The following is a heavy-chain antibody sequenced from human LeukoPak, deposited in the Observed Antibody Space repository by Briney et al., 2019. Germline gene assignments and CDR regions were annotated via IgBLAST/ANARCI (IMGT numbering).Heavy chain of an antibody. D-gene: IGHD1-14*01. CDR2: ISAYNGNT. Sequence: GASVTVSCKASGYTFTSYGISWVRQAPGQGLEWMGWISAYNGNTNYAQKLQGRVTMTTDTSTSTAYMELRSLRSDDTAVYYCVRLPVTNYYYHYMDVWGKGATVTVSS. V-gene: IGHV1-18*01. CDR3: VRLPVTNYYYHYMDV. CDR1: GYTFTSYG. J-gene: IGHJ6*03.